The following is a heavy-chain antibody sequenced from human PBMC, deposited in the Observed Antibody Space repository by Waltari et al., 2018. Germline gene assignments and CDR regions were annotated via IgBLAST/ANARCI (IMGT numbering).Heavy chain of an antibody. Sequence: EVQLVESGGALVQPGGYLKLSCPASGLILTDYAIHWVRQASGKGPEWVGRIRSRFKGDATAYGESVQGRFTISRDDSKNTVYLEMNSLKTDDTAVYYCIRPFEMGIDWGQGTLVTVSS. J-gene: IGHJ4*02. V-gene: IGHV3-73*01. CDR1: GLILTDYA. CDR2: IRSRFKGDAT. D-gene: IGHD7-27*01. CDR3: IRPFEMGID.